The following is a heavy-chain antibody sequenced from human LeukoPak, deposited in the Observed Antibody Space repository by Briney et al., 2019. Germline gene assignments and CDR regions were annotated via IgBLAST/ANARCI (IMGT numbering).Heavy chain of an antibody. Sequence: PGGSLRLSCAASGFTFSDYALGWVRQAPGRGLEWVATLSGSGAGTYYSDSVQGRFTISRDNSKRTLFLQMNSLRAEDTAVYYCARERFMYYDSTQRWFDPWGQGTLVTVSS. D-gene: IGHD3-22*01. CDR1: GFTFSDYA. J-gene: IGHJ5*02. V-gene: IGHV3-23*01. CDR2: LSGSGAGT. CDR3: ARERFMYYDSTQRWFDP.